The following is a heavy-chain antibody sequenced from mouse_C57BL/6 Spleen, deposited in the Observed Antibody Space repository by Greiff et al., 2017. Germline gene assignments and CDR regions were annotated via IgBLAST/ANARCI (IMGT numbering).Heavy chain of an antibody. J-gene: IGHJ4*01. CDR2: ISYDGSN. CDR1: GYSITSGYY. Sequence: EVKLQESGPGLVKPSQSLSLTCSVTGYSITSGYYWNWIRQFPGNKLEWMGYISYDGSNNYNPSLKNRISITRDTSKNQFFLKLNSVTTEDTATYYCAREYDDAMDYWGQGTSVTVSS. D-gene: IGHD2-12*01. V-gene: IGHV3-6*01. CDR3: AREYDDAMDY.